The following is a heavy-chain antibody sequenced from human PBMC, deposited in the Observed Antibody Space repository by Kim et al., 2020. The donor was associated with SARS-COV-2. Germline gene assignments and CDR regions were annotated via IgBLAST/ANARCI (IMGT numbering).Heavy chain of an antibody. V-gene: IGHV3-15*01. D-gene: IGHD5-18*01. Sequence: GGSLRLSCAASGFTFSNAWMSWVRQAPGKGLEWVGRIKSKTDGGTTDYAAPVKGRFTISRDDSKNTLYLQMNSLKTEDTAVYYCTKDWIQLWLDAFDIWGQGTMVTVSS. J-gene: IGHJ3*02. CDR1: GFTFSNAW. CDR2: IKSKTDGGTT. CDR3: TKDWIQLWLDAFDI.